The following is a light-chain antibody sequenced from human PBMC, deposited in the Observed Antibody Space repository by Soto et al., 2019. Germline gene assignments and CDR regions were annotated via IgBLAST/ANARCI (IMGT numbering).Light chain of an antibody. J-gene: IGKJ5*01. Sequence: EIVLTQSPGTLSLSPGERATLSCSASQSVSNNYLAWYQQKPGQAPRLFIYGASNRAAGVPDRFGGSGSGTDFALTISRLEPEDFAVYYCQQYGSSPPITFGQGTRLEIK. CDR1: QSVSNNY. CDR3: QQYGSSPPIT. CDR2: GAS. V-gene: IGKV3-20*01.